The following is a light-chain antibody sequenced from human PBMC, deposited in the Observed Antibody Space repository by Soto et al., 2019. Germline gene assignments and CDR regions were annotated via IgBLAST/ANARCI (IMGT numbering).Light chain of an antibody. J-gene: IGLJ2*01. CDR1: SSDAGGYNF. V-gene: IGLV2-14*01. CDR2: EVS. Sequence: QSVLTQPASVSGSPGQSITISCTGTSSDAGGYNFVSWFQQHPGKAPKLLIFEVSDRPSGVSNRFSGSKSGNTASLTISGLQAEDEAHFYCSSYTSNNTLVFGGGTKVTVL. CDR3: SSYTSNNTLV.